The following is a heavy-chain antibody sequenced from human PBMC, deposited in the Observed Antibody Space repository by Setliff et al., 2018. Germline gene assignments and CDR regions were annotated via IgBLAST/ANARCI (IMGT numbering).Heavy chain of an antibody. CDR3: ARSEANGGHDPFDI. CDR2: ISDSSFHI. CDR1: GFPFRIYS. V-gene: IGHV3-21*01. J-gene: IGHJ3*02. D-gene: IGHD5-12*01. Sequence: GESLKIYCAASGFPFRIYSMQWVRQAPGKGLEWVSSISDSSFHIYYRDSVKGRFTISRDNAKNSLYLQMNSLRADDTAVYYCARSEANGGHDPFDIWGQGTMVTVSS.